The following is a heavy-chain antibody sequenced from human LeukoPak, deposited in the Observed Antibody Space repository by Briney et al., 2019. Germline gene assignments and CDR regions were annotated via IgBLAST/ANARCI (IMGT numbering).Heavy chain of an antibody. CDR1: GYTFTGYY. CDR2: INPNSGGT. Sequence: ASVKVSCKASGYTFTGYYMHWVRQAPGQGLEWMGWINPNSGGTNYARKFQGRVTMTRDTSISTAYMELSRLRSDDTAVYYCARLDYYDSSGYYQNWFDPWGQGTLVTVSS. CDR3: ARLDYYDSSGYYQNWFDP. V-gene: IGHV1-2*02. D-gene: IGHD3-22*01. J-gene: IGHJ5*02.